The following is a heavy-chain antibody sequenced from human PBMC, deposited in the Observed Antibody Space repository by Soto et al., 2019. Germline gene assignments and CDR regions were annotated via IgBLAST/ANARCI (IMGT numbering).Heavy chain of an antibody. CDR1: GGSISSSTYY. J-gene: IGHJ4*02. D-gene: IGHD1-26*01. CDR2: IYHTGEP. V-gene: IGHV4-39*01. CDR3: LMHEQGVGLNVY. Sequence: QLQLQESGPGLVKPSETLSLTCSVSGGSISSSTYYWAWIRQPPGKGLEWIGGIYHTGEPYYNPSLTPRVTLSVDTSKNQFSLILNSVTAADTALYYCLMHEQGVGLNVYWGLGALGTVSS.